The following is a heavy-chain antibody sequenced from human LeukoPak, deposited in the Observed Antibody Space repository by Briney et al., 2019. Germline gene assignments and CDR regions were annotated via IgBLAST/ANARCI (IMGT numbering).Heavy chain of an antibody. CDR3: AKDGVHGDTAMVTLYFDY. CDR1: GFTFDDDA. D-gene: IGHD5-18*01. J-gene: IGHJ4*02. Sequence: PSRTLSLSCAASGFTFDDDAMHWVRQGPGKGLEWVSGGSWNSGSRGYADSVKGRFTISRDNAKNSLYLQMNSLRADDTALYYCAKDGVHGDTAMVTLYFDYWGQGTLVTVSS. V-gene: IGHV3-9*01. CDR2: GSWNSGSR.